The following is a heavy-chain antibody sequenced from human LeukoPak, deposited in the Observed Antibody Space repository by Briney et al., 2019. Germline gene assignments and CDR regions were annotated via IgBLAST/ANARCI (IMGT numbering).Heavy chain of an antibody. CDR3: ARAPPPLYTGSGTEDY. D-gene: IGHD3-10*01. J-gene: IGHJ4*02. Sequence: ASVTVSCMASGYTFTSYYMLWVRQAPGQGLEWMGIINPSGGSTSYAQKFQGRVTMTRDTSTSTVYMELSSLRSEDTAVYYCARAPPPLYTGSGTEDYWGQGTLVTVSS. CDR2: INPSGGST. CDR1: GYTFTSYY. V-gene: IGHV1-46*01.